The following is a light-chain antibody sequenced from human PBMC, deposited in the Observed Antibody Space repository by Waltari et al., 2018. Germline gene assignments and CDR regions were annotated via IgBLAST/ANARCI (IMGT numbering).Light chain of an antibody. Sequence: QLVLTQSPSASASLGASVKLTCTLSSGHSSYAIAWHQQQPEKGPRYLMKLNSDGSHSKGDGIPDRFSGSSSGADRYLPISSLQSEDEADYYCQTWCTGIVVFGGGTKLTVL. CDR3: QTWCTGIVV. CDR2: LNSDGSH. V-gene: IGLV4-69*01. J-gene: IGLJ2*01. CDR1: SGHSSYA.